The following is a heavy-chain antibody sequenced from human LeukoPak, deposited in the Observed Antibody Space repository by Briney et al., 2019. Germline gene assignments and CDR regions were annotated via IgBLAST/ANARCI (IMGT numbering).Heavy chain of an antibody. V-gene: IGHV1-2*02. D-gene: IGHD2-15*01. CDR3: ARDREDIVVVVAATNGVDY. J-gene: IGHJ4*02. CDR2: INPNSGGT. Sequence: ASVKVSCKASGYTFTGYYMHWVRQAPGQGLEWMGWINPNSGGTNYAQKFQGRVTMTRDTPISTAYMELSRLRSDDTAVYHCARDREDIVVVVAATNGVDYWGQGTLVTVSS. CDR1: GYTFTGYY.